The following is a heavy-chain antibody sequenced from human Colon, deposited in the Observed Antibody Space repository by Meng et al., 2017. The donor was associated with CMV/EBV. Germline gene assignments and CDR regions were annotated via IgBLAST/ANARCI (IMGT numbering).Heavy chain of an antibody. CDR1: GFTFSDYA. CDR2: VSGSGGST. CDR3: AKAPAPYCSHCVFYNFDY. D-gene: IGHD2-8*01. Sequence: GESLKISCAASGFTFSDYAMSWVRQAPGKGLEWVSAVSGSGGSTYHADSVKGRLTISRDNANNTVYLQMNSLRAEDTAVYYCAKAPAPYCSHCVFYNFDYWGQGTLVTVSS. J-gene: IGHJ4*02. V-gene: IGHV3-23*01.